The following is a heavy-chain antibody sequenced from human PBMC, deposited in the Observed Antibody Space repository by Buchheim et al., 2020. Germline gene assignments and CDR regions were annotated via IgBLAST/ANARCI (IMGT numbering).Heavy chain of an antibody. D-gene: IGHD1-7*01. CDR1: GFIFSDYY. CDR2: ISTSSAYT. CDR3: ARDLTGTYWFDP. J-gene: IGHJ5*02. V-gene: IGHV3-11*06. Sequence: QVQLVESGGGLVKPGGSLRLSCAASGFIFSDYYMSWIRRTPGKGLEWLASISTSSAYTYYADSVKGRFTISRGNAKNSLYLQMNSLRVEDSAIYYCARDLTGTYWFDPWGQGTL.